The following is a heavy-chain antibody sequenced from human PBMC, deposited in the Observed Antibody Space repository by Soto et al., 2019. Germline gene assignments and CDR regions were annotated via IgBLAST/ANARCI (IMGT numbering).Heavy chain of an antibody. CDR2: IYYSGST. CDR1: GGSISSSSYY. J-gene: IGHJ4*02. D-gene: IGHD6-6*01. Sequence: QLQLQESGPGLVKPSEPLSLTCTVSGGSISSSSYYWGWIRQPPGKGLEWIGSIYYSGSTYYNTSLKSRVTISVDTSKNQFSLKLSSVTAADTAVYYCARRVAARPVDYWGQGTLVTVSS. V-gene: IGHV4-39*01. CDR3: ARRVAARPVDY.